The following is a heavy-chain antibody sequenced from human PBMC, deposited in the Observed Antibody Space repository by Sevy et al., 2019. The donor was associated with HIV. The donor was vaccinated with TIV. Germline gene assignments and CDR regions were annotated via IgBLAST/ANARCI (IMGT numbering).Heavy chain of an antibody. V-gene: IGHV4-38-2*01. CDR3: ATLGGLSMRDY. D-gene: IGHD3-16*01. J-gene: IGHJ4*02. CDR2: IYHSGST. CDR1: GYSISSGYY. Sequence: SETLSLTCAVSGYSISSGYYWGWIRQPPGKGLEWIGSIYHSGSTYYNPSLKSRVTISVDTSKNQFSLKLSSVTAADTAVYYCATLGGLSMRDYWGQGTLVTVSS.